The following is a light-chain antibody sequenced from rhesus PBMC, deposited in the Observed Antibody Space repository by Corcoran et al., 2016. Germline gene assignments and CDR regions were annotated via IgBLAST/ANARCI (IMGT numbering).Light chain of an antibody. CDR3: MQGIQLPYT. V-gene: IGKV2-90*01. CDR1: QSLLHSGGKTF. CDR2: EVS. J-gene: IGKJ2*01. Sequence: DIVMTQTPLSLPVTPGEPASISCRSSQSLLHSGGKTFLDWYLQKPGQSPQLLIYEVSNRASGVPDRFSGSGSDTDFTLKSSRVEAEEVGVYYCMQGIQLPYTFGQGTKVEIK.